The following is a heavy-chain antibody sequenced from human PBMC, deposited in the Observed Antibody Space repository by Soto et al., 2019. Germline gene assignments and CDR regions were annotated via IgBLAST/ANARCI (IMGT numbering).Heavy chain of an antibody. D-gene: IGHD6-13*01. CDR1: GGTFSSYT. Sequence: QVPLVQSGAEVKKPGSSVKVSCKASGGTFSSYTISWVRQAPGQGLEWMGRIIPILGIANYAQKFQGRVTITADKSTSTAYMELSSLRSEDTAVYYCARLIAADWYFDLWGRGTLVTVSS. V-gene: IGHV1-69*02. CDR2: IIPILGIA. J-gene: IGHJ2*01. CDR3: ARLIAADWYFDL.